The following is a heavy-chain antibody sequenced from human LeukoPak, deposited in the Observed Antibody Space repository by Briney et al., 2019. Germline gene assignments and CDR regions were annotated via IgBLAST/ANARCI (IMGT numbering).Heavy chain of an antibody. CDR3: AKDTGSPADAITMEDNAFDI. CDR1: GFIFDDHG. D-gene: IGHD3-3*01. Sequence: GGSLRLSCAASGFIFDDHGMHWVRQAPGKGLEWVSGISWSSCIIGYADSVKGRFTISRDNAKNSLDLQMESLRAEDTAVYYCAKDTGSPADAITMEDNAFDIWGQGTMVTVSS. V-gene: IGHV3-9*01. CDR2: ISWSSCII. J-gene: IGHJ3*02.